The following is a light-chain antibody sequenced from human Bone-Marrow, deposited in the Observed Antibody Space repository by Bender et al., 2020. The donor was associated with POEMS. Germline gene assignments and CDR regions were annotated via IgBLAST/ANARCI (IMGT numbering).Light chain of an antibody. J-gene: IGLJ3*02. Sequence: QSALTQPASVSGSPGQSITISCTGTSSAVGGYNYVSWYQQHPGKAPKLMIYEVNERPSGVPDRFSGSKSGTSASLAITGLQSDDEAIYFCVAWDASLNGWVFGGGTKLTVL. CDR3: VAWDASLNGWV. V-gene: IGLV2-14*01. CDR1: SSAVGGYNY. CDR2: EVN.